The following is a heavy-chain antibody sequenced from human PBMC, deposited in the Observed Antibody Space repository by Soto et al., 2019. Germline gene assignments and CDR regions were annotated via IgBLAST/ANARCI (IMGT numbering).Heavy chain of an antibody. CDR1: GFTFSSYG. CDR3: ARDCRWFGP. CDR2: IWYDGSNK. V-gene: IGHV3-33*01. J-gene: IGHJ5*02. Sequence: QVQLVESGGGVVQPGRSLRLSCAASGFTFSSYGMHWVRQAPGKGLEWVAVIWYDGSNKYYADSVKGRFTISRDNSKNTRYLQMNSLRAEDTAVYYCARDCRWFGPWGQGTLVTVSS.